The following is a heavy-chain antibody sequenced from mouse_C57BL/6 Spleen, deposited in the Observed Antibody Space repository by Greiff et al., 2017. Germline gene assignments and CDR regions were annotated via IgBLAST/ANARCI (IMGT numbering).Heavy chain of an antibody. Sequence: QVQLQQSGAELARPGASVKMSCKASGYTFTSYTMHWVKQRPGQGLEWIGYINPSSGYTKYNQKFKDKATLTADKSSSTAYMPLSSLTSEDSAVYYCARGGKVDYARDDWGQGTSVTVSS. D-gene: IGHD1-1*02. V-gene: IGHV1-4*01. CDR3: ARGGKVDYARDD. CDR2: INPSSGYT. J-gene: IGHJ4*01. CDR1: GYTFTSYT.